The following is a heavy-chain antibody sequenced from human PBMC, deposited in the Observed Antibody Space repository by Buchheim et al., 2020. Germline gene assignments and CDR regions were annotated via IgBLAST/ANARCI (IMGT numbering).Heavy chain of an antibody. D-gene: IGHD4-17*01. J-gene: IGHJ6*02. CDR1: GFTFSSYS. CDR2: ISSSISTI. CDR3: ARCRGTTVTTLYYYYGMDV. Sequence: EVQLVESGGGLVQPGGSLRLSCAASGFTFSSYSMNWVRQAPGKGLEWVSYISSSISTIYYADSVKGRFTISRDNAKNSLYLQMNSLRAEDTAVYYCARCRGTTVTTLYYYYGMDVWGQGTT. V-gene: IGHV3-48*01.